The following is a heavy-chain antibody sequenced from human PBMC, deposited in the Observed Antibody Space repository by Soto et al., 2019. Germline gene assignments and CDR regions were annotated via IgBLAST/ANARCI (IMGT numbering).Heavy chain of an antibody. CDR1: GFTFSSYW. CDR2: INSDGSST. V-gene: IGHV3-74*03. CDR3: ARDGDTAMVPIDY. D-gene: IGHD5-18*01. J-gene: IGHJ4*02. Sequence: EVQLVESGGGLVQPGGSLRLSCAASGFTFSSYWMHWVRQAPGKGLVWVSRINSDGSSTKYADSVKGRFTISRDNAKNKLYLQMNSLRAEDTAVYYCARDGDTAMVPIDYWGQGTLVTVSS.